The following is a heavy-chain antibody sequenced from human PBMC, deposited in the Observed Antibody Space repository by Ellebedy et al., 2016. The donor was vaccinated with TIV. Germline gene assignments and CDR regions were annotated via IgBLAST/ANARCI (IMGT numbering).Heavy chain of an antibody. Sequence: AASVKVSCKASGYTFTSYYMHWVRQAPGQGLEWMGRINLSDGSTSHAQKFQGRVTMTRDTSTSTVYMELSSLRSEDTAVYSCARGSVYDSSGYYYGGRSDAWGRGSLVTVSS. CDR1: GYTFTSYY. J-gene: IGHJ5*02. CDR3: ARGSVYDSSGYYYGGRSDA. V-gene: IGHV1-46*01. CDR2: INLSDGST. D-gene: IGHD3-22*01.